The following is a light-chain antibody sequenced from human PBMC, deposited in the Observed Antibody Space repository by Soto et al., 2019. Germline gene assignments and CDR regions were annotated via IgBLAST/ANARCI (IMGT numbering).Light chain of an antibody. CDR2: ENN. V-gene: IGLV1-51*02. Sequence: QSVLTQPPSVSAAPGQKVTISCSGSSSNIGNNYVSWYQQLPGTAPKLLIYENNKRPSGIPDRFSGSKSGTSATLGITGLQTGYEADYYCGTWDSSLSAGVFGGGTKVTVL. CDR3: GTWDSSLSAGV. J-gene: IGLJ2*01. CDR1: SSNIGNNY.